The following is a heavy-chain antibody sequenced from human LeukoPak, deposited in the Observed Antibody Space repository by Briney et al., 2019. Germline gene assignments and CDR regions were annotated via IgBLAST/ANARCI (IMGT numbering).Heavy chain of an antibody. D-gene: IGHD3-3*01. Sequence: ASVKVSCKASGYTFTSYGISWVRQAPGQGLQWMGWISAYNGNTNYAQKLQGRVTITTDTSTSTAHMGLRSLRSDDTAGYYCARVHYDFWSGYEYDAFDIWGQGTMVTVSS. CDR3: ARVHYDFWSGYEYDAFDI. J-gene: IGHJ3*02. CDR2: ISAYNGNT. CDR1: GYTFTSYG. V-gene: IGHV1-18*01.